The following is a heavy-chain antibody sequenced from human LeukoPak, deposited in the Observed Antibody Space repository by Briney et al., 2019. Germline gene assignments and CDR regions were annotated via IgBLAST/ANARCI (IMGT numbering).Heavy chain of an antibody. Sequence: GGSLRLSCAASGFTFSSYAMSWVRQAPGKGLEWVSAISGSGGSTYYADSVKGRFTISRDNSKNTLYLQLNSLRAEDTAVYYCANSYYYDSSDYVAQAFDIWGQGTMVTVSS. D-gene: IGHD3-22*01. CDR2: ISGSGGST. V-gene: IGHV3-23*01. CDR3: ANSYYYDSSDYVAQAFDI. CDR1: GFTFSSYA. J-gene: IGHJ3*02.